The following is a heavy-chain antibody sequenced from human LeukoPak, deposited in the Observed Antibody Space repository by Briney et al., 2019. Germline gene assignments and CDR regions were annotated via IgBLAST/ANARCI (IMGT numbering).Heavy chain of an antibody. CDR1: GYTFTSYY. J-gene: IGHJ4*02. CDR2: INPSGGST. CDR3: ARGRPTHCTSCYPIDY. V-gene: IGHV1-46*01. D-gene: IGHD2-2*01. Sequence: GASVKVSCKASGYTFTSYYMHWVRQAPGQGLEWMGIINPSGGSTSYAQKFQGRVTMTRDTSTSTVYMELSGLRSEDTAVYYCARGRPTHCTSCYPIDYWGQGTLVTVSS.